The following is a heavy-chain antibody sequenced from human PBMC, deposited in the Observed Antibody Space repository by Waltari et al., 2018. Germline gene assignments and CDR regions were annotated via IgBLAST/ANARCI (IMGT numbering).Heavy chain of an antibody. V-gene: IGHV3-30-3*01. CDR2: ISYDGSNK. Sequence: QVQLVESGGGVVQPGRSLRLSCAASGFTFSSYAMPWVRQAPGKGLEWGAVISYDGSNKYYADSVKGRFTISRDNSKNTLYLQMNSLRAEDTAVYYCARGGHDYGDYFFYWGQGTLVTVSS. J-gene: IGHJ4*02. CDR3: ARGGHDYGDYFFY. D-gene: IGHD4-17*01. CDR1: GFTFSSYA.